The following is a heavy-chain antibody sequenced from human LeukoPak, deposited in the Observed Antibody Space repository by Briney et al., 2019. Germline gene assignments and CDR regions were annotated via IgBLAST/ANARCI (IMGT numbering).Heavy chain of an antibody. V-gene: IGHV4-34*01. CDR2: INHSGST. CDR3: ARESGSGSYYPKYYYYYYGMDV. Sequence: PSETLSLTCAVYGGSFSGYYWSWIRQPPGKGLEWIGEINHSGSTNYNPSLKSRVTISVDTSKNQFSLKLSSVTAADTAVYYCARESGSGSYYPKYYYYYYGMDVWGQGTTVTVSS. D-gene: IGHD3-10*01. CDR1: GGSFSGYY. J-gene: IGHJ6*02.